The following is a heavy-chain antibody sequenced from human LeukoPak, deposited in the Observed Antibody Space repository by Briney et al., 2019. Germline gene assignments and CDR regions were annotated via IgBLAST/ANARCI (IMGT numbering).Heavy chain of an antibody. D-gene: IGHD6-19*01. CDR1: GFTFSDYY. J-gene: IGHJ5*02. Sequence: GGSLRLSCAASGFTFSDYYMSWIRQAPGKGLEWVSYISSSGSTIYYADSVKGRFTISRDNAKNSLYLQMNSLRAEDKAVYYCARSSQQWLVRYWFDPWGQGTLVTVSS. V-gene: IGHV3-11*01. CDR2: ISSSGSTI. CDR3: ARSSQQWLVRYWFDP.